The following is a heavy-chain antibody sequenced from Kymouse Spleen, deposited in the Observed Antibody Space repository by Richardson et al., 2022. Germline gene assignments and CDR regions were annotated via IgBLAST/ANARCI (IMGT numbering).Heavy chain of an antibody. J-gene: IGHJ4*02. CDR1: GGSFSGYY. CDR3: ARRDSSSWHFDY. Sequence: QVQLQQWGAGLLKPSETLSLTCAVYGGSFSGYYWSWIRQPPGKGLEWIGEINHSGSTNYNPSLKSRVTISVDTSKNQFSLKLSSVTAADTAVYYCARRDSSSWHFDYWGQGTLVTVSS. V-gene: IGHV4-34*01. D-gene: IGHD6-13*01. CDR2: INHSGST.